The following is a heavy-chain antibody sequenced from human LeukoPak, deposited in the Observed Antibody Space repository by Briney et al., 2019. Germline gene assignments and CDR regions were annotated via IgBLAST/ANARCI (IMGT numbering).Heavy chain of an antibody. V-gene: IGHV3-49*04. CDR3: TRFVPYLDY. J-gene: IGHJ4*02. Sequence: GRSLRLSCTASGFTFGDHAMSWVRQAPGKGLEWVGFIRSKTYGKTTEYAASVKGRFTISRGDSKNIAYLQMNSLKTEDTAIYYCTRFVPYLDYWGQGTLVTVSS. D-gene: IGHD3-16*01. CDR2: IRSKTYGKTT. CDR1: GFTFGDHA.